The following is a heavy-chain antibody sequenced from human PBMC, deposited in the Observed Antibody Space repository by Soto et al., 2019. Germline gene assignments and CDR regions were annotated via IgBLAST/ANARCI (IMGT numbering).Heavy chain of an antibody. D-gene: IGHD3-10*01. J-gene: IGHJ3*01. CDR1: GGTFSNHA. CDR3: AREVAEDGIFGEVVFV. Sequence: SVKVSCKAPGGTFSNHAINWVRQAPGQGLEWMGRIIPIFSTTNYAQKFQGRVTMTADESTITAYLELSSLKHDDTAVYYCAREVAEDGIFGEVVFVWGQGTLAPVS. CDR2: IIPIFSTT. V-gene: IGHV1-69*13.